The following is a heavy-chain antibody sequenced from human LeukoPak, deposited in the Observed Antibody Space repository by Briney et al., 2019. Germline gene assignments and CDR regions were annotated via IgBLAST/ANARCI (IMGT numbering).Heavy chain of an antibody. J-gene: IGHJ4*02. Sequence: GASVKVSCKASGYTFTGYYMHWVRQAPGQGLEWMGWIDPNSGGTNYAQKFQARVTMTRATSISTAYMELSRLTSDDTAVYHCARVVGSWCPFDYWGQGTLVTVSS. CDR1: GYTFTGYY. CDR3: ARVVGSWCPFDY. CDR2: IDPNSGGT. D-gene: IGHD6-13*01. V-gene: IGHV1-2*02.